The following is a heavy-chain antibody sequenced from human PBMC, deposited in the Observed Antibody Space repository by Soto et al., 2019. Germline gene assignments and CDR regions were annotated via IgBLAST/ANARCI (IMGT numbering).Heavy chain of an antibody. V-gene: IGHV3-33*01. D-gene: IGHD2-2*01. CDR3: ARDRCGVTNCYGHFDY. CDR1: GFTFSSYG. Sequence: QVQLVESGGGVVQPGRSLRLSCSASGFTFSSYGMHWVRQAPGKGLECVAVIWFDGSKKYYADSVKGRFTISRDNSKNTMYLQMDSLRAEDTAMYYCARDRCGVTNCYGHFDYWGQGSLVTVSS. CDR2: IWFDGSKK. J-gene: IGHJ4*02.